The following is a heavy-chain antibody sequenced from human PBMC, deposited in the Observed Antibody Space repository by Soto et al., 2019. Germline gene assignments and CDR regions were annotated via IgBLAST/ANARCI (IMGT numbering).Heavy chain of an antibody. CDR3: ARESGGSTSTLDYYYFYMVF. D-gene: IGHD1-26*01. CDR1: GYTFTSYG. CDR2: ISAYDGNT. J-gene: IGHJ6*03. V-gene: IGHV1-18*01. Sequence: GDSVKVSCKASGYTFTSYGVSWVRQAPGQGNEWMGWISAYDGNTNYAQKLQGRVTVTTDTSTRTAYMELSSLRSDDTALYYCARESGGSTSTLDYYYFYMVFWGKGTTVTVSS.